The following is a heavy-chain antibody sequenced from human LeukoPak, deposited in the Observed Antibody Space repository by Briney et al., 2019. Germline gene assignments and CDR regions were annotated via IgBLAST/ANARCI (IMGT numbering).Heavy chain of an antibody. CDR3: ARDGDYGTGSYYRGCIDS. Sequence: ASVKVSCKTSGYSFTAFYIHWVRQAPGQGLEWMGWIHPRRGDTNYAQKFQGRVTMNRDTSISTAYLALSSLRSDDTAVYYCARDGDYGTGSYYRGCIDSWGQGTPVTVSP. D-gene: IGHD3-10*01. J-gene: IGHJ4*02. V-gene: IGHV1-2*02. CDR1: GYSFTAFY. CDR2: IHPRRGDT.